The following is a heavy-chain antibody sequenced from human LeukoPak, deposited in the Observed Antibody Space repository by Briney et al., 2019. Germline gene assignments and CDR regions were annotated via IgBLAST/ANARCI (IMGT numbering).Heavy chain of an antibody. J-gene: IGHJ1*01. CDR2: IYYSGST. CDR3: ARVSGIAVAGPGEYFQH. V-gene: IGHV4-59*01. D-gene: IGHD6-19*01. CDR1: GGSISSYY. Sequence: PSETLSLTCTVSGGSISSYYWSWIRQPPGKGLEWIGYIYYSGSTNYNPSLKNRVTISVDTSKNQFSLKLSSVTAADTAVYYCARVSGIAVAGPGEYFQHWGQGTLVTVSS.